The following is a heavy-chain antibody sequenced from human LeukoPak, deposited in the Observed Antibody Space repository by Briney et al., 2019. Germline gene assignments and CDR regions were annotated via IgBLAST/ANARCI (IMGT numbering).Heavy chain of an antibody. CDR1: GYTFTSYY. V-gene: IGHV1-46*01. CDR2: INPSGGST. CDR3: ARDKGQWLVLYAFDI. Sequence: GASVKVSCKASGYTFTSYYMHWLRQAPGQGLEWMGIINPSGGSTSYAQKFQGRVTMTRDMSTSTVYMELSSLRSEDTAVYYCARDKGQWLVLYAFDIWGQGTMVTVSS. D-gene: IGHD6-19*01. J-gene: IGHJ3*02.